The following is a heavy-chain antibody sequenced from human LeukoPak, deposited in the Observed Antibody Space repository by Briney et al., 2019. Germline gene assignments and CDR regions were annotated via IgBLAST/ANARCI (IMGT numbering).Heavy chain of an antibody. V-gene: IGHV3-64*01. CDR1: GFTFSSYA. CDR2: ISTDGGST. Sequence: GGSLRLSCAGSGFTFSSYAMHWDRQAPGKGLEYVSAISTDGGSTFYANSVKGRFTISRDNSKNTLYLQMGSLRAEDMGVYYCARWASAMDDWGKGTMVTVSS. J-gene: IGHJ6*03. CDR3: ARWASAMDD.